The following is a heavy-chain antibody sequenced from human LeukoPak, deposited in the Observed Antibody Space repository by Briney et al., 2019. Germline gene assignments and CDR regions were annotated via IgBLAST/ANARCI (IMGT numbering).Heavy chain of an antibody. J-gene: IGHJ5*02. V-gene: IGHV3-49*03. D-gene: IGHD3-10*01. CDR1: GFTFGDYA. Sequence: PGGSLRLSCTASGFTFGDYAMSWFRQAPGKGLEWVGFIRSKAYGGTTEYAASVKGRFTISRDDSKSIAYLQMNSLKTEDTAVYYCTRARLLWFGELSCRFDPWGQGTLVTVSS. CDR3: TRARLLWFGELSCRFDP. CDR2: IRSKAYGGTT.